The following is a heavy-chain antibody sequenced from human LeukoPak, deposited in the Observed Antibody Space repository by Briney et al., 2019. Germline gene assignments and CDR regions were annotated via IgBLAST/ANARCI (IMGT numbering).Heavy chain of an antibody. CDR3: ATTDSSGYDY. D-gene: IGHD3-22*01. Sequence: PSETLSLTCTVSGGSISSGGYYWSWIRQHPGKGLEWIGYIYDSGSTYYNPSLKSRVTISVDTSKNQFSLKLSSVTAADTAVYYCATTDSSGYDYWGQGTLVTVSS. CDR2: IYDSGST. V-gene: IGHV4-31*03. J-gene: IGHJ4*02. CDR1: GGSISSGGYY.